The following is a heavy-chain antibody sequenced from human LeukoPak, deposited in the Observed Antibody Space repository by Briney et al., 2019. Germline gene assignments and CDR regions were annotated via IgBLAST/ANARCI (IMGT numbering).Heavy chain of an antibody. J-gene: IGHJ4*02. V-gene: IGHV3-21*06. D-gene: IGHD6-13*01. CDR3: ARVAEAAAFDS. CDR2: ISSNSRYI. CDR1: GFTFDDYG. Sequence: GGTLRLSCAASGFTFDDYGMSWVRQAPGKGLEWVSSISSNSRYIYYADSMRGRFTISRDNAKNSLYLQMNSLKPEDTAVYYCARVAEAAAFDSWGQGTLVTVSS.